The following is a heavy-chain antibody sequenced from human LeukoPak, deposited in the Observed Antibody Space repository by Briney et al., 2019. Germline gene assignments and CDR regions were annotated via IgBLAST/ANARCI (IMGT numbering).Heavy chain of an antibody. D-gene: IGHD6-13*01. CDR1: GGSFSGYY. V-gene: IGHV4-34*01. J-gene: IGHJ4*02. Sequence: SETLSLTCSVYGGSFSGYYWSWIRQPPGKGLEWIGEINHSGSTNYNPSLKSRVTISVDTSKNQFSLKLSSVTAADTAVYYCARAFISSWYFPLDYWGQGTLVTVSS. CDR2: INHSGST. CDR3: ARAFISSWYFPLDY.